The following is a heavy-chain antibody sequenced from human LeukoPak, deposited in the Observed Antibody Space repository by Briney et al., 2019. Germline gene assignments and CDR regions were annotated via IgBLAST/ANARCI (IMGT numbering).Heavy chain of an antibody. CDR3: ARQSISGSSLSYFDY. D-gene: IGHD3-22*01. CDR2: IYDSGST. Sequence: KPSETLSLTCTVSGGSISSYYWSWIRQPPGKGLERIGNIYDSGSTNYNPSLKSRLTISVDTSKNQCSLKLSSVTAADTAVYYCARQSISGSSLSYFDYWGQGTLVTVS. V-gene: IGHV4-59*01. J-gene: IGHJ4*02. CDR1: GGSISSYY.